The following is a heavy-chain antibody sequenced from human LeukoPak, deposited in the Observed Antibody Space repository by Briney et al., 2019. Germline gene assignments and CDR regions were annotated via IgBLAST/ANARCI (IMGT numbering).Heavy chain of an antibody. CDR2: ISSSSSYI. J-gene: IGHJ4*02. Sequence: PGGSLRLSCAVSGFTFSTYSMNGVRQAPGKGLEWVSSISSSSSYIYYVDSVKGRFTISRDNAKNSLYLQMNSLRAEDTAVYYCARKWYSSSWSDSAYFDYWGQGTLVTVSS. CDR1: GFTFSTYS. V-gene: IGHV3-21*01. CDR3: ARKWYSSSWSDSAYFDY. D-gene: IGHD6-13*01.